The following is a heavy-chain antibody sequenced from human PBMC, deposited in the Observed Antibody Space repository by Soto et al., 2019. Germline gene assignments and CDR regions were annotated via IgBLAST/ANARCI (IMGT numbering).Heavy chain of an antibody. CDR2: ISYDGSNK. CDR3: ARRRQQLDPYYYYYGMDV. CDR1: GFTFSSYA. Sequence: GGSLRLSCAASGFTFSSYAMHWVRQAPGKGLEWVAVISYDGSNKYYADSVKGRFTISRDNSKNTLYLQMNSLRAEDTAVYYCARRRQQLDPYYYYYGMDVWGQGTTVTVSS. D-gene: IGHD6-13*01. J-gene: IGHJ6*02. V-gene: IGHV3-30-3*01.